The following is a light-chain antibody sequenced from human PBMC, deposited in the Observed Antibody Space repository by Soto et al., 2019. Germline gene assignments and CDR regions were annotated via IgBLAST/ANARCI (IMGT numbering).Light chain of an antibody. CDR2: EVT. V-gene: IGLV2-14*02. Sequence: QSALTQPASVSGSPGQSITISCTGTSSDVGSHNFVSWYQQRPGKAPKLMIFEVTKRPSGVSSRFSASKSGNTASLTISGVQAEDEADYYCCSYTSGTTLYVFGTGTKLTVL. CDR1: SSDVGSHNF. J-gene: IGLJ1*01. CDR3: CSYTSGTTLYV.